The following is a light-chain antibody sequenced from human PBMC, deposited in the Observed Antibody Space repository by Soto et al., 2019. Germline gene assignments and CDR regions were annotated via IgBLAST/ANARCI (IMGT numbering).Light chain of an antibody. V-gene: IGLV2-8*01. CDR2: EVN. J-gene: IGLJ2*01. Sequence: QSALTQPPSASGSPGQSVTISRTGTSSDVGGYNYVSWYQQHPGKAPKLMIYEVNTRPSGVPDRFSGSKSGNTASLTVSGLQADDEADYYCSSYAGSNNLVFGGGTKLTVL. CDR3: SSYAGSNNLV. CDR1: SSDVGGYNY.